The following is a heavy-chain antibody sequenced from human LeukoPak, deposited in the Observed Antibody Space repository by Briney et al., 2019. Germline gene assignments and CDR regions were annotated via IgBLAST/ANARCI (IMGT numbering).Heavy chain of an antibody. CDR3: ARDPSSVTLYFFDY. CDR2: IDANNGDT. Sequence: ASVKVSCKASGYTFRDNYIHWLRQAPGQGLEWMGWIDANNGDTKSAQKFQGRVTMSRDTSISTAYMDLSSLSPDDAAVYYCARDPSSVTLYFFDYWGQGTLVTVSS. V-gene: IGHV1-2*02. J-gene: IGHJ4*02. CDR1: GYTFRDNY. D-gene: IGHD4-11*01.